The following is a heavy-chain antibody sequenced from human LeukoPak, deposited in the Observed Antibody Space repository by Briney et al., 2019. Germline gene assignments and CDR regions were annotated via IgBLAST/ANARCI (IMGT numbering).Heavy chain of an antibody. J-gene: IGHJ6*03. CDR1: GYMFTGYY. CDR2: INPNNGDT. V-gene: IGHV1-2*02. D-gene: IGHD3-16*02. CDR3: ARDFYEYVWGSYRDTLGFYYYMDV. Sequence: GASVKVSCKASGYMFTGYYIHWVRQAPGQGLEWMGWINPNNGDTNYTQKFQGKVTMTRDTSISTAYMELSRLRSDDTSVYYCARDFYEYVWGSYRDTLGFYYYMDVWGKGTTVTVSS.